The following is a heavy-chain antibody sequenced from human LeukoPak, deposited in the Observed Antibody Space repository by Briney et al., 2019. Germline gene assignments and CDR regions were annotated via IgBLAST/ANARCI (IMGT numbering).Heavy chain of an antibody. V-gene: IGHV3-23*01. CDR3: ARTDDYGDHLPDS. CDR1: GFTFSGCA. D-gene: IGHD4-17*01. J-gene: IGHJ4*02. CDR2: VRSAGGST. Sequence: GGSLRLSCAASGFTFSGCAMTWVRQAPGEGLEWVSLVRSAGGSTNYADSVKGRFTISRDNSKNTLFLQMNSLRAEETAVYYCARTDDYGDHLPDSWGQGILVTVSS.